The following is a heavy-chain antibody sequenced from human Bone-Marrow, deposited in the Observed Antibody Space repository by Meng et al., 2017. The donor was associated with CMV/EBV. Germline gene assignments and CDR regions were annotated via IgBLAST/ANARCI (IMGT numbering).Heavy chain of an antibody. CDR3: ARDRGVDNGGNSGSFDY. Sequence: GGSLRLSCVASGFILTDHFMTWIRQTPGKGLEWVAYIRGRGGSTWYADSVKGRFTIFRDNSKNSLHLQMHNLRGEDTAVYYCARDRGVDNGGNSGSFDYWGQGTLVTVSS. V-gene: IGHV3-11*01. CDR2: IRGRGGST. CDR1: GFILTDHF. J-gene: IGHJ4*02. D-gene: IGHD4-23*01.